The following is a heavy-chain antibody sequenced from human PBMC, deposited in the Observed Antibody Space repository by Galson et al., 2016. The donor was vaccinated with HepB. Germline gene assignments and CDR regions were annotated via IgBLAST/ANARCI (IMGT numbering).Heavy chain of an antibody. V-gene: IGHV4-34*01. J-gene: IGHJ4*02. CDR3: ARDRSSGSGNFGY. D-gene: IGHD3-10*01. CDR1: GGSLSGYY. CDR2: IYASGAT. Sequence: ETLYLTCDVYGGSLSGYYWSWIRQPPGKGLEWIGEIYASGATNYNPSLKSRVTISLDTSKNQLSLKLNSMTAADTAVYYCARDRSSGSGNFGYWGQGTLVTVAS.